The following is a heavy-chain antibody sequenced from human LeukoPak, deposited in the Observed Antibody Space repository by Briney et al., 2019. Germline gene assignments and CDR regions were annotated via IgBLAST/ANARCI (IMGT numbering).Heavy chain of an antibody. J-gene: IGHJ4*02. D-gene: IGHD3-22*01. Sequence: ASVKVSFKASGGAFSSYAISWVRQAPGQGLEWMGGIIPIFGTANYAQKFQGRVTITTDESTSTDYMELSSLRSEDTAVYYCASNYYDRSGYYPHFDYWGQGTLVTVSS. CDR1: GGAFSSYA. CDR3: ASNYYDRSGYYPHFDY. V-gene: IGHV1-69*05. CDR2: IIPIFGTA.